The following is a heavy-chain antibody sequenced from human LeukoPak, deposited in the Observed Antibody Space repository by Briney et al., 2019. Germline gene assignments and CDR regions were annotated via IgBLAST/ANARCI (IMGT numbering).Heavy chain of an antibody. D-gene: IGHD3-10*01. Sequence: PGGSLRLSCAASGFTFINYWMNWVRQAPGKGLEWVANIKQDGSETKYVDSVKGRFTISRDNAKNSVYLQMNSLRAEDTAVYYCASHYYGSEYYFDHWGQGTLVTVSS. V-gene: IGHV3-7*01. CDR1: GFTFINYW. CDR3: ASHYYGSEYYFDH. CDR2: IKQDGSET. J-gene: IGHJ4*02.